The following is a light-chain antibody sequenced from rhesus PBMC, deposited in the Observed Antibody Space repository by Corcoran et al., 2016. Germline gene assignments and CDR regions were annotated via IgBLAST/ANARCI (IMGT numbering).Light chain of an antibody. Sequence: QVILTQSPATLSLSPGERATLSCRASQSVSSNLAWYQQKPGQAPRLLIYGASSRATGIPDRFSGSGSGTDFTLTISNLEPEDVGVYHCYQHSSGYSFGQGTKVEIE. CDR3: YQHSSGYS. J-gene: IGKJ2*01. CDR1: QSVSSN. CDR2: GAS. V-gene: IGKV3-10*01.